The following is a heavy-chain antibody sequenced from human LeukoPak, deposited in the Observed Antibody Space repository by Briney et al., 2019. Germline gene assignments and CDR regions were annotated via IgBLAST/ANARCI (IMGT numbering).Heavy chain of an antibody. V-gene: IGHV3-21*01. J-gene: IGHJ3*02. Sequence: GGSLRLSCAASGFTFSSYSMNWVRQAPGKGLEWVSSISSSSYIYYADSVKGRFTISRDNAKNSLYLQMNSLRAEDTAVYYCARWRYYDSSGYYDAFDIWGQGTMVTVSS. CDR3: ARWRYYDSSGYYDAFDI. CDR1: GFTFSSYS. CDR2: ISSSSYI. D-gene: IGHD3-22*01.